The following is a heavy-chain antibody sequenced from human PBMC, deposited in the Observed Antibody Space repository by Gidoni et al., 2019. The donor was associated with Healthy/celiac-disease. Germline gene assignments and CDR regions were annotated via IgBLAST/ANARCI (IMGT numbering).Heavy chain of an antibody. CDR2: ISGSGGST. V-gene: IGHV3-23*01. D-gene: IGHD3-22*01. Sequence: EVQLLESGGGLVQPGGSLRLSCAASGFPFSSYAMSWVRQAPGKGLEWVSDISGSGGSTYYADSVKGRFTISRDNSKNTLYLQMNSLRAEDTAVYYCAKDEYYDSSGPFCYWGQGTLVTVSS. CDR3: AKDEYYDSSGPFCY. CDR1: GFPFSSYA. J-gene: IGHJ4*02.